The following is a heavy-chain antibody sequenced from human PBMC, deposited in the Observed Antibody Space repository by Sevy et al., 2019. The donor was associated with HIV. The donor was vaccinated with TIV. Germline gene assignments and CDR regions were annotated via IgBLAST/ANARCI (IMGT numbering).Heavy chain of an antibody. J-gene: IGHJ4*02. V-gene: IGHV3-64D*06. CDR2: ISGSGGST. Sequence: GGSLRLSCSASGFTFSSYAMHWVRQAPGKGLEYVSSISGSGGSTYYADSAKGRFTISRDNSKNTVYLQISSLRADDTAVYYCVKLTYSYGLFDFWGQGTLVTVSS. D-gene: IGHD5-18*01. CDR1: GFTFSSYA. CDR3: VKLTYSYGLFDF.